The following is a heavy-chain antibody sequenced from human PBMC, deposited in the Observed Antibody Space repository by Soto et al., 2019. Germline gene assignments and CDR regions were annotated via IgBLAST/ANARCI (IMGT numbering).Heavy chain of an antibody. CDR3: ARDLGQTYYDFWSGYSPLYGMDV. V-gene: IGHV1-69*13. CDR1: GGTFSSYA. CDR2: IIPIFGTA. J-gene: IGHJ6*02. Sequence: SVKFSCMASGGTFSSYAISWVRQAPGQGLEWMGGIIPIFGTANYAQKFQGRVTITADESTSTAYMELSSLRSEDTAVYYCARDLGQTYYDFWSGYSPLYGMDVWGQGTTVTVSS. D-gene: IGHD3-3*01.